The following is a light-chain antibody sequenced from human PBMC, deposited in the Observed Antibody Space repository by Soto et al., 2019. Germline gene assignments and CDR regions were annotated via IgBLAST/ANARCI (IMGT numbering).Light chain of an antibody. CDR3: QQYNAYPLT. CDR2: TAS. CDR1: ESISTW. V-gene: IGKV1-5*03. J-gene: IGKJ4*01. Sequence: DTQMTQSPSTLSASVGDRVTISCRASESISTWLAWYQQKPGKAPNLLIQTASSLESGAPSRFSGSGSGTEFTLTISSLQHDDFATYYGQQYNAYPLTVGGGTKVEIK.